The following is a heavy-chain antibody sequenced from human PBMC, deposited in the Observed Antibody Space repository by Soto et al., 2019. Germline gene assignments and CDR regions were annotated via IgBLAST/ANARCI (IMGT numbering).Heavy chain of an antibody. CDR3: ARHNYGSGSTYFDY. CDR2: IYYSGST. V-gene: IGHV4-59*08. Sequence: SGTLSLTCTVSGGSISIYFWGGIRQPPGKGLEWIGYIYYSGSTNYNPSLKSRVTISVDTSKNQFSLKLNSMTAADTAVYYCARHNYGSGSTYFDYWGQGTLVTVSS. CDR1: GGSISIYF. J-gene: IGHJ4*02. D-gene: IGHD3-10*01.